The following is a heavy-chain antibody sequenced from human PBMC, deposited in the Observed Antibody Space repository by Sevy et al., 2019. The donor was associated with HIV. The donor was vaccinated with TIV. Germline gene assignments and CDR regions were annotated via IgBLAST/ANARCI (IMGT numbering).Heavy chain of an antibody. Sequence: ASVKVSCKASGFSFNNYVISCVRQAPGQGLEWMGWFSTYNGNTNYAQTLRGRVTLTTDTSTNTAYMELRSLRSDDTAVYYCARQTSSWHFDYWGQGTLVTVSS. D-gene: IGHD6-13*01. CDR3: ARQTSSWHFDY. CDR1: GFSFNNYV. J-gene: IGHJ4*02. V-gene: IGHV1-18*01. CDR2: FSTYNGNT.